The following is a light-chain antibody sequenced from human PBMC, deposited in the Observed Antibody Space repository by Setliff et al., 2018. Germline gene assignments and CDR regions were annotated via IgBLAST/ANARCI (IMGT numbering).Light chain of an antibody. J-gene: IGLJ1*01. V-gene: IGLV2-23*02. CDR3: CSYAGSYTFFYV. Sequence: QSVLTQPASVSGSPGQSITISCTGTSSDVGVHNYVSWYQQHPAKAPKLMIYGVSNRPSGVSNRFSGSKSGNTASLTISGLQAEDEADYYCCSYAGSYTFFYVCGTGTKV. CDR2: GVS. CDR1: SSDVGVHNY.